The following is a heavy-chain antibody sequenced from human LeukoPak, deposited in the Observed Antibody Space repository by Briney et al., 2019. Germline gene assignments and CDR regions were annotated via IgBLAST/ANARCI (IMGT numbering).Heavy chain of an antibody. CDR2: IYYSGST. CDR1: GGSISSGGYY. V-gene: IGHV4-31*03. D-gene: IGHD2-21*02. Sequence: SETLSLTCTVSGGSISSGGYYWSWIRQHPGKGLEWIGYIYYSGSTYYNPSLKSRVTISVDTSKNQFSLKLSSVTAADTAVYYCARSPPLIVVVTAANDAFDIWGQGTMVTVSS. CDR3: ARSPPLIVVVTAANDAFDI. J-gene: IGHJ3*02.